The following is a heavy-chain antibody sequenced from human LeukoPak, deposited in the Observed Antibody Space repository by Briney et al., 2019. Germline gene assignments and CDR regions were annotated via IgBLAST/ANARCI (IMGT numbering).Heavy chain of an antibody. Sequence: SETLSLTCTVSGGSISSYYWSWIRQPPGKGLEWIGYIYYSGSTNYNPSLKSRVTISVDTSKNQFSLKLSSVTAADTAVCYCARDLVDTAMGYYYGMDVWGQGTTVTVSS. CDR2: IYYSGST. J-gene: IGHJ6*02. V-gene: IGHV4-59*01. D-gene: IGHD5-18*01. CDR3: ARDLVDTAMGYYYGMDV. CDR1: GGSISSYY.